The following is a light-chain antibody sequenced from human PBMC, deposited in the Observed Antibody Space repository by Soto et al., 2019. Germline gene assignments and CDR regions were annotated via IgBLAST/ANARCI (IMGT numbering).Light chain of an antibody. CDR1: QSVSRN. V-gene: IGKV3-15*01. J-gene: IGKJ4*01. Sequence: EIGLTQSPGTLSLSPGGRATLSCRASQSVSRNYVAWYQQKPGQTPRLLIYDTSTRATGVPTRFSGSRSGAEFTLTINSLQSEDFAVYYCQPYNNWPLTFGGGTKVDI. CDR2: DTS. CDR3: QPYNNWPLT.